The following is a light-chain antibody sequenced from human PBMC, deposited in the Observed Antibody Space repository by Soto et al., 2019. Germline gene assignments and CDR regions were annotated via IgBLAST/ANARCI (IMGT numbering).Light chain of an antibody. CDR2: GNN. V-gene: IGLV1-40*01. Sequence: QSVLTPPPSVSGAPGQRVTISCTGGSSNIGAGFAVHWYQQFPGTAPQHLMYGNNNRPSGVPDRFSGSPSGTSASLAITGLQAEDEADYYCQSYDISLSASSPSLVFGGGTKLTV. CDR1: SSNIGAGFA. J-gene: IGLJ3*02. CDR3: QSYDISLSASSPSLV.